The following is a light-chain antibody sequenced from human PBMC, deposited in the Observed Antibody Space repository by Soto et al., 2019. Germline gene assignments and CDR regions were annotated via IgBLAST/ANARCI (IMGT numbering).Light chain of an antibody. CDR3: QQSYSVPPT. CDR1: QSIDNY. V-gene: IGKV1-39*01. CDR2: LTS. Sequence: DIQMTQSPSSLSASVGDRVTITCRASQSIDNYLAWYQQKLGKAPELLIYLTSNLHSGVPSRFSGSGSGTAFTLTIISLQPEDFATYYCQQSYSVPPTFGQGTKVEIK. J-gene: IGKJ1*01.